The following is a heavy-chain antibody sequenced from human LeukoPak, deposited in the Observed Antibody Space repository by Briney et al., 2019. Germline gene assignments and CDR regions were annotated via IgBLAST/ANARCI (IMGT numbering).Heavy chain of an antibody. CDR2: TSSSSSYI. CDR1: GFTFSSYS. V-gene: IGHV3-21*01. CDR3: ARAPGDCSSTSCYPVGY. J-gene: IGHJ4*02. Sequence: KAGGSLRLSCAASGFTFSSYSMNWVRQAPGKGLEWVSSTSSSSSYIYYADSVKGRFTISRDNAKNSLYLQMNSLRAEDTAVYYCARAPGDCSSTSCYPVGYWGQGTLVTVSS. D-gene: IGHD2-2*01.